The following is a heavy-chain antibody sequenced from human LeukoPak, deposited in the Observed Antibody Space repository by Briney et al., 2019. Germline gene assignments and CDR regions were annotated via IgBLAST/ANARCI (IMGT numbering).Heavy chain of an antibody. CDR3: ARGGMAAAAIDY. J-gene: IGHJ4*02. Sequence: GSLRLSCTASGFSFSSFGMHWVRQAPGKGLEWVAIVRYDGSNQYYGDSVKGRFTISRDNPKNTVYLQMSSLTPEDTAVYYCARGGMAAAAIDYWGQGALVTVSS. D-gene: IGHD6-13*01. V-gene: IGHV3-30*02. CDR2: VRYDGSNQ. CDR1: GFSFSSFG.